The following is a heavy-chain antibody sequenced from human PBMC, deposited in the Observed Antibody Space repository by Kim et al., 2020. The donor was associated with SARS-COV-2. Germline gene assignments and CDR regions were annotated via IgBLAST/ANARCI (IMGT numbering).Heavy chain of an antibody. CDR3: ARDVRIQLWLYYYGMDV. D-gene: IGHD5-18*01. V-gene: IGHV3-30*01. Sequence: LKRRFTISRHNSKNTHDLQMTSLRAEDTAVYYCARDVRIQLWLYYYGMDVWGQGTTVTVSS. J-gene: IGHJ6*02.